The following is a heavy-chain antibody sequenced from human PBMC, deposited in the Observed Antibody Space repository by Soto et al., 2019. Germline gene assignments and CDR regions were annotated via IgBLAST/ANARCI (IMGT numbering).Heavy chain of an antibody. J-gene: IGHJ4*02. CDR1: GFTFSTYG. CDR3: ARDIWFRESKCLDY. D-gene: IGHD3-10*01. Sequence: QVHLVDSGGGVVQPGRSLRLSCAASGFTFSTYGMHWVRQAPGKGLEWVAVIWYDGSKTYYADSVKGRFTISRDNSKNTLYLQMNILRAEDKDVYYCARDIWFRESKCLDYWGQGTLVTVS. V-gene: IGHV3-33*01. CDR2: IWYDGSKT.